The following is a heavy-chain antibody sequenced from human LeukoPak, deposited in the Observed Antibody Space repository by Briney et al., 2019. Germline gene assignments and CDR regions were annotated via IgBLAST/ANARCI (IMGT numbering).Heavy chain of an antibody. V-gene: IGHV3-73*01. D-gene: IGHD3-22*01. CDR3: TRLVGDSSGYYGDY. CDR2: IRSKTNSYAT. Sequence: PGGSLRLSCAASGFAFSNYAMNWVRQASGKGLEWVGRIRSKTNSYATAYAASVKGRFTISRDDSKNTAYLQMNSLKTEDTAVYYCTRLVGDSSGYYGDYWGQGTLVTVSS. J-gene: IGHJ4*02. CDR1: GFAFSNYA.